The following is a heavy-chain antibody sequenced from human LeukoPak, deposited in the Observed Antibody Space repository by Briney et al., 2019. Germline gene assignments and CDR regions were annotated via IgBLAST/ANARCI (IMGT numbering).Heavy chain of an antibody. CDR1: GDTFSIYA. D-gene: IGHD3-16*01. Sequence: ASVKVSCKASGDTFSIYAISWVRQAPGQGLEWMGGIIPIFGTANYAQKFQGRVTITADESTSTAYMELSSLRSEDTAVYYCARAHTYYFDYWGQGTLVTVSS. J-gene: IGHJ4*02. CDR2: IIPIFGTA. CDR3: ARAHTYYFDY. V-gene: IGHV1-69*13.